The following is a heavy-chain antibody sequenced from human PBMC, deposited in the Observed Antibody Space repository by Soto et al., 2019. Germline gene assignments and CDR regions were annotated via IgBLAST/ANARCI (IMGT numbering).Heavy chain of an antibody. D-gene: IGHD1-1*01. Sequence: QVQLVQSGAEVKKPGASVKVSCKASGYTFTGHYIHWVRQAPEQGPEWMGEISCESGGTTYAQKFQGRVTLTRDTSITTVYMELSNLSPDDTAVYYCGRGQNGQLGVFYWGQGTLVTVSS. CDR1: GYTFTGHY. V-gene: IGHV1-2*02. CDR2: ISCESGGT. J-gene: IGHJ4*02. CDR3: GRGQNGQLGVFY.